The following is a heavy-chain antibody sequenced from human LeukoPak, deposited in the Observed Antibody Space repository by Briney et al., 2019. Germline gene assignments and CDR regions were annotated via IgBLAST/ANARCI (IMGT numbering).Heavy chain of an antibody. D-gene: IGHD2-21*02. Sequence: PGGSLRLSCAASGFTFDEYGMSWVRQAPGKWLEWLSGIKWNGGSTGYADSVKGRFTISRDNAKTSLYLQMNSLRAEDTALYYCARGLKVVVTALGYWGQGTLVTVSS. J-gene: IGHJ4*02. CDR1: GFTFDEYG. V-gene: IGHV3-20*04. CDR2: IKWNGGST. CDR3: ARGLKVVVTALGY.